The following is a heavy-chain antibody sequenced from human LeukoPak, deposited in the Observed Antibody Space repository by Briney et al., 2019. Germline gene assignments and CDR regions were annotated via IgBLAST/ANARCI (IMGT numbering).Heavy chain of an antibody. D-gene: IGHD2-8*01. CDR1: GFTFSSYA. V-gene: IGHV3-30-3*01. J-gene: IGHJ4*02. CDR2: ISYDGSNK. Sequence: GGSLRLSCAASGFTFSSYAMRWVRQAPGKGLEWVAVISYDGSNKYYADSVKGRFTISRDNSKNTLYLQKNSLRAEDTAVYYCARDSDRFIVLMVYANFDYWGQGTLVTVSS. CDR3: ARDSDRFIVLMVYANFDY.